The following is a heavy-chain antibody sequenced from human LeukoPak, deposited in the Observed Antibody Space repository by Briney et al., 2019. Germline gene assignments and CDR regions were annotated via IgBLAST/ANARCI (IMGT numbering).Heavy chain of an antibody. Sequence: GGSLRLSCAASGFTFSSYAMSWVRQAPGKGLEWVSAISGSGGSTYYADSVKGRFTISRDNSKNTLYLQMNSLRAADTAVYYCAKDFYPGIAVSDYWGQGTLVTVSS. CDR3: AKDFYPGIAVSDY. D-gene: IGHD6-19*01. V-gene: IGHV3-23*01. CDR1: GFTFSSYA. J-gene: IGHJ4*02. CDR2: ISGSGGST.